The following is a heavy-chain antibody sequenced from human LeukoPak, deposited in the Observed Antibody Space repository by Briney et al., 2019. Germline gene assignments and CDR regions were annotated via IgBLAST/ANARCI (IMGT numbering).Heavy chain of an antibody. CDR1: GYTLTELS. CDR3: ATDSPYPDTAIPL. Sequence: GASVKVSCKVSGYTLTELSMHWVRRAPGKGLEWMGGFDPEDGETIYAQKFQGRVTMTEDTSTDTAYMELSSLRSEDTAVYYCATDSPYPDTAIPLWGQGTLVTVSS. D-gene: IGHD5-18*01. CDR2: FDPEDGET. J-gene: IGHJ4*02. V-gene: IGHV1-24*01.